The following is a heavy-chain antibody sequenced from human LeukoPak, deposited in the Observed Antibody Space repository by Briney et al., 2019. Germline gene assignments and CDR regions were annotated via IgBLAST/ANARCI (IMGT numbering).Heavy chain of an antibody. V-gene: IGHV3-30*04. CDR2: ISCDGSNK. D-gene: IGHD5-12*01. CDR3: ARDGIVATDPTFDY. CDR1: GFAFSSYG. J-gene: IGHJ4*02. Sequence: GGSLRLSCAASGFAFSSYGMHWVRQAPGKGLEWVAVISCDGSNKYYADSVKGRFTISRDNSKSTLYLQMNSLRAEDTAVYYCARDGIVATDPTFDYWGQGTLVTVSS.